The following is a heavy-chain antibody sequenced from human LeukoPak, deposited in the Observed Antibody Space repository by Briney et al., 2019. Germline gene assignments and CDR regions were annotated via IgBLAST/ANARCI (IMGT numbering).Heavy chain of an antibody. CDR1: GFTFSSYE. D-gene: IGHD6-19*01. CDR2: ISTSGSTI. CDR3: ARDRLSEDGMDV. J-gene: IGHJ6*02. Sequence: GGSLRLSCAASGFTFSSYEMNWVRQAPGKGLEWVSYISTSGSTIYYADSVKGRFTISRENAKNSLYLQMNSLRAEDTAVYYCARDRLSEDGMDVWGQGTTVTVSS. V-gene: IGHV3-48*03.